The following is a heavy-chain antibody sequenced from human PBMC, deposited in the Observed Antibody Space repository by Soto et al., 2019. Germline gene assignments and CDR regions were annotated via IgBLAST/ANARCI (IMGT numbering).Heavy chain of an antibody. J-gene: IGHJ4*02. CDR2: IIPIFGTA. CDR1: GGTFNSFA. Sequence: QVQLVQSGAEVKKPGSSVKVSCKASGGTFNSFAISWVRQAPGQGLEWMGGIIPIFGTANYAQKLQGRVTXXAXEXXSPAYMELSSRRSEDTAVYYGARDPCISTTCYHDYWGQGTLVTVYS. CDR3: ARDPCISTTCYHDY. V-gene: IGHV1-69*12. D-gene: IGHD2-2*01.